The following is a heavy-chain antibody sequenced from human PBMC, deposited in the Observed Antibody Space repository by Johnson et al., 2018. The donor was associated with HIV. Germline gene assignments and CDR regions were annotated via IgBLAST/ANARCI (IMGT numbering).Heavy chain of an antibody. J-gene: IGHJ3*02. Sequence: MQLVESGGGVVQPGKSLTLSCVVSGLDFRNFGIHWVRQAPGKGPEWVAVISFDGNLKKYADSVKGRFTISRDNSKNTLYLQMNSLRSEDTAMYYCARDDVVETEDAFDIWGQGTMVTVSS. CDR1: GLDFRNFG. CDR3: ARDDVVETEDAFDI. V-gene: IGHV3-30*03. CDR2: ISFDGNLK. D-gene: IGHD2-15*01.